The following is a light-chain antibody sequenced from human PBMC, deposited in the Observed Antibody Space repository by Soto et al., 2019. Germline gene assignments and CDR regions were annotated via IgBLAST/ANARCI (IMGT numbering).Light chain of an antibody. CDR2: GAA. J-gene: IGKJ4*01. V-gene: IGKV3-15*01. CDR1: QSISSN. CDR3: EMYNSWVGT. Sequence: EIVMTQSPAILSVSPGERATLSCRANQSISSNLAWYQQKPGQAPRRLIYGAATSATGIPARFSGSGSGTDFTLTINSLQSEDCSVYYCEMYNSWVGTFGGGTKVEIK.